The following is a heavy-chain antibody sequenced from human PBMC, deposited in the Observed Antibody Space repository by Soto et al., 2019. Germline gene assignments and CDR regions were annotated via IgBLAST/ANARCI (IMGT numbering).Heavy chain of an antibody. CDR1: GFTFSTYS. CDR3: ARDWNYVGFSDY. J-gene: IGHJ4*02. V-gene: IGHV3-48*02. Sequence: EVQLVESGGGLVQPGGSLRLSCAASGFTFSTYSMNWVRQAPGKGLEWVSYISSSGSTIDYADSVKGRFTISRDNAKNSLFLQMNSLIDDDMAVYYCARDWNYVGFSDYWGQGAQVTVSS. CDR2: ISSSGSTI. D-gene: IGHD1-7*01.